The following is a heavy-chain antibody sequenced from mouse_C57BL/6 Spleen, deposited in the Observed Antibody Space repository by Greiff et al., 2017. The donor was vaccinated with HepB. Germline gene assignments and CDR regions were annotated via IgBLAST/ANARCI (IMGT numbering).Heavy chain of an antibody. D-gene: IGHD4-1*01. J-gene: IGHJ2*01. V-gene: IGHV5-4*01. CDR1: GFTFSSYA. Sequence: EVQGVESGGGLVKPGGSLKLSCAASGFTFSSYAMSWVRQTPEKRLEWVATISDGGSYTYYPDNVKGRFTISRDNAKNNLYLQMSHLKSEDTAMYYCARDWVLFDYWGQGTTLTVSS. CDR2: ISDGGSYT. CDR3: ARDWVLFDY.